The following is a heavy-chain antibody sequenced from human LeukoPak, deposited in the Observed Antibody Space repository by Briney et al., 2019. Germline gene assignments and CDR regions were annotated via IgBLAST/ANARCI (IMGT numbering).Heavy chain of an antibody. D-gene: IGHD3-9*01. Sequence: SETLSLTCTVSGGSISSSNYYWGWIRQPPGKGLEWIGSVSNSGSKHYNPSLKSRVTIFEDTSKNQFSLKLSSVTAADTAVYYCARLRYDILTGCFDYWGQGTLVTVSS. CDR1: GGSISSSNYY. CDR2: VSNSGSK. J-gene: IGHJ4*02. CDR3: ARLRYDILTGCFDY. V-gene: IGHV4-39*01.